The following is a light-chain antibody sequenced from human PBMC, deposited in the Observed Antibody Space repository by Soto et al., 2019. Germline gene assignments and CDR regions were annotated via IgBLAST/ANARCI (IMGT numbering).Light chain of an antibody. J-gene: IGLJ2*01. CDR3: QSDDSSLSGVV. CDR2: GNS. Sequence: QSVLTQPPSVSGAPGQRVTIACTGSSSNIGAGYDVHWYQHLPGTAPKLLIYGNSNRPSGVPDRFSGSKSGTSASLAITGLQAEYEADYYCQSDDSSLSGVVFGGGTKLPVL. CDR1: SSNIGAGYD. V-gene: IGLV1-40*01.